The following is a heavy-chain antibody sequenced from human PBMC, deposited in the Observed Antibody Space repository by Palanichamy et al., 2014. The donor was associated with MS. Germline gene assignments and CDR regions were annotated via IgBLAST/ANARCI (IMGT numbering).Heavy chain of an antibody. CDR3: ARGVGYYYGYGLDV. CDR1: GGSVSSAGYS. Sequence: QLQLEESDSGLLKPSQTLSLTCAVSGGSVSSAGYSWSWIRQPPGKGLEWIAYIYHSGSTHFNPSLKSRVTISLDRSRNQFSLNLTSVTAADTAVYYCARGVGYYYGYGLDVWGQGTTVTVS. V-gene: IGHV4-30-2*01. CDR2: IYHSGST. D-gene: IGHD1-26*01. J-gene: IGHJ6*02.